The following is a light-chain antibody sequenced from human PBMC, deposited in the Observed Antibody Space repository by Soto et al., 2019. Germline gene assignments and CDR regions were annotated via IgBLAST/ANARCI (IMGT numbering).Light chain of an antibody. Sequence: EIVMTQSPATLSVSPGERATLSCRASQRVSSNLAWYQQKPGQAPRLLIYGASTRATGIPARFSGSGSETEFTLTISSLQSEDFAVYFCQQYDNWPPVTFGGGTKLEIK. CDR2: GAS. CDR1: QRVSSN. J-gene: IGKJ4*01. V-gene: IGKV3-15*01. CDR3: QQYDNWPPVT.